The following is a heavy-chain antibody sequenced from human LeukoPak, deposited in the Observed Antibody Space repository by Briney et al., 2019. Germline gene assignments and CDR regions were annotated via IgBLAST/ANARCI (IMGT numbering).Heavy chain of an antibody. V-gene: IGHV3-30*02. J-gene: IGHJ4*02. CDR2: IRSDGSNK. CDR1: GFAFSSYG. Sequence: GGSLRLSCAPSGFAFSSYGMHWVRQAPGKGLEWVAFIRSDGSNKYYADSVKGRFTISRDNSKNTLCLQMNSLRAEDTAVYYCAKDPGSDSSASPYFGSWGQGTLVTVSS. CDR3: AKDPGSDSSASPYFGS. D-gene: IGHD3-22*01.